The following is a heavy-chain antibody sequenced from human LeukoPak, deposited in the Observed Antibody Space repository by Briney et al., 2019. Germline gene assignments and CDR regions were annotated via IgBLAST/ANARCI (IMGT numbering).Heavy chain of an antibody. D-gene: IGHD5-18*01. J-gene: IGHJ3*02. Sequence: PSETLSLTCTVSGGSISSYYWNWIRQPPGKGLEWIGYIYYSGSTNYNPSLKSRVTISVDTSKNQFSLKLSSVTAADTAVYYCARDLGYSYGLSAFDIWGQGTMVTVSS. CDR2: IYYSGST. V-gene: IGHV4-59*01. CDR3: ARDLGYSYGLSAFDI. CDR1: GGSISSYY.